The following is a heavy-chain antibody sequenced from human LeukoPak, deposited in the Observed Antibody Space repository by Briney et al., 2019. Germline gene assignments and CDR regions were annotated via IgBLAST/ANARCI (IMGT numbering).Heavy chain of an antibody. CDR2: IYYSGST. CDR3: ARAGYSYEPFGY. CDR1: GGSTSSYY. J-gene: IGHJ4*02. V-gene: IGHV4-59*01. Sequence: SETLSLTCTVSGGSTSSYYWSWIRQPPGKGLEWIGYIYYSGSTNYNPSLKSRVTISVDTSKNQFSLKLSSVTAADTAVYYCARAGYSYEPFGYWGQGTLVTVSS. D-gene: IGHD5-18*01.